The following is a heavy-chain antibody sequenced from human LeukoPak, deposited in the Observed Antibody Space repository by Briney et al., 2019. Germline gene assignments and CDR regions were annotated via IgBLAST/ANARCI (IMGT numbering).Heavy chain of an antibody. CDR1: GFTFSDYY. CDR2: ISSSGSTI. D-gene: IGHD6-13*01. Sequence: PGGSLRLSCAASGFTFSDYYMSWIRQAPGKGLEWVSYISSSGSTIYYADSVKGRFTISRDNAKNSLYLQMNSLRAEDTAVYYCARDDSGYSSSWYYFDYWGQGTLVTVSS. CDR3: ARDDSGYSSSWYYFDY. J-gene: IGHJ4*02. V-gene: IGHV3-11*01.